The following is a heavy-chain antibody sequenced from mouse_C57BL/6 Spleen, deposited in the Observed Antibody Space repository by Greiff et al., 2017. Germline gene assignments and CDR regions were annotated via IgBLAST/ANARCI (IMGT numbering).Heavy chain of an antibody. CDR3: ARCEEFITDY. D-gene: IGHD1-1*01. CDR1: GYTFTDYY. J-gene: IGHJ2*01. CDR2: INPYNSGT. V-gene: IGHV1-19*01. Sequence: VQLQQSGPVLVKPGASVKMSCKASGYTFTDYYMNWVKQSHGKSLEWIGVINPYNSGTSYNQKFKGKATLTVDKSSSTAYMQLNSLTSEDSAVYYCARCEEFITDYWGQGTTLTVSS.